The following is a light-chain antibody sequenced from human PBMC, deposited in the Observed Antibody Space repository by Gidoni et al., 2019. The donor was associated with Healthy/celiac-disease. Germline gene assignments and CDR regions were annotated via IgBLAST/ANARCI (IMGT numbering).Light chain of an antibody. V-gene: IGLV1-44*01. J-gene: IGLJ3*02. CDR1: ISNIGSNT. Sequence: QSVLTQPPSASGTPGQRVTISCSGSISNIGSNTVNWYQQPPGTAPKLLIYSNNQRPSGVPDRFSGSKPGTSASLAISGLQSEDEADYYCAAWDDSLNGWVFGGGTKLTVL. CDR3: AAWDDSLNGWV. CDR2: SNN.